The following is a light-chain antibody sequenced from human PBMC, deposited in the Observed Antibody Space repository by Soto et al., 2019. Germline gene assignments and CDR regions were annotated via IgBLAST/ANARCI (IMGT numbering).Light chain of an antibody. CDR3: SSYTSSSLYV. V-gene: IGLV2-14*01. CDR1: NNDVGGYES. Sequence: QSALTQPASVSGSPGQSITLSCTGTNNDVGGYESVSWYQQHAGRAPRLIIYDVSNRPSGVSGRFSGSKFGNTASLTISGLQAEDEAGYYCSSYTSSSLYVFGTGTKVTVL. CDR2: DVS. J-gene: IGLJ1*01.